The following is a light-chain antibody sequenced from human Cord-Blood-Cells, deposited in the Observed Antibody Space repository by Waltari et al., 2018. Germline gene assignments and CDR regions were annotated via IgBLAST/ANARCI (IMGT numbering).Light chain of an antibody. CDR3: QQFNSYPQT. J-gene: IGKJ2*01. V-gene: IGKV1-13*02. Sequence: AIQLTQSPSSLSASVGDRVTITCRASQGISSALAGDQQKPGKAPKLLIYDASSLESGVPSRFSGSGSGTDFTLTISSLQPEDFATSYCQQFNSYPQTFGQGTKLEIK. CDR2: DAS. CDR1: QGISSA.